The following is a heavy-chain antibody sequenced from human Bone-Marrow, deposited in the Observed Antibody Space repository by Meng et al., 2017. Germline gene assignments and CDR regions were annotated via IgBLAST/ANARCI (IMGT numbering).Heavy chain of an antibody. CDR2: INHSGST. CDR1: GGSFSSYY. CDR3: ARGPSYDSSGYYTRTSAGREDY. V-gene: IGHV4-34*01. Sequence: SETLSLTCAVYGGSFSSYYWSWIRQPPGKGLEWIGEINHSGSTNYNPSLKSRVTISVDTSKNQFSLKLSSVTAADTAVYYCARGPSYDSSGYYTRTSAGREDYWGQGTLVTVSS. D-gene: IGHD3-22*01. J-gene: IGHJ4*02.